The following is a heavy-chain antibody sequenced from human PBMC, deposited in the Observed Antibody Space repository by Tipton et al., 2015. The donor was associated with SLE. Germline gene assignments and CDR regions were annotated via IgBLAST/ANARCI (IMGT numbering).Heavy chain of an antibody. CDR1: RGSFSDYF. V-gene: IGHV4-34*01. D-gene: IGHD3-3*01. CDR3: ARDGPASWGYGLWSGYFDL. Sequence: TLSLTCAVERGSFSDYFWSWVRQPPGRGLQWIGEINRSRGTNYNPSLKSRVTISVDTSKNQFSLKLSSVTAADTAVYYCARDGPASWGYGLWSGYFDLWGQGTLVTVSS. J-gene: IGHJ4*02. CDR2: INRSRGT.